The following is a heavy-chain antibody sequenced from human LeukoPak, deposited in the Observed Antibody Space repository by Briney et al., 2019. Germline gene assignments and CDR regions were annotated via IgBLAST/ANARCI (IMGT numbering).Heavy chain of an antibody. CDR1: GFTFTSIA. CDR2: IRGTGDST. V-gene: IGHV3-23*01. J-gene: IGHJ4*02. CDR3: AKGQELGDGVFDS. Sequence: GGSLRLSCAASGFTFTSIALTWVRQAPGKGLEWVSTIRGTGDSTHYADSVKGRSIISRDKSKNMLYPQMNGLRAEDTAIYYCAKGQELGDGVFDSWGQGTLVTVSS. D-gene: IGHD7-27*01.